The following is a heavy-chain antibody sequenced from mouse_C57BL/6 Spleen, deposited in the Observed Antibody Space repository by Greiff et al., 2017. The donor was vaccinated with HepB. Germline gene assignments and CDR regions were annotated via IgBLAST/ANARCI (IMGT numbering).Heavy chain of an antibody. V-gene: IGHV1-26*01. CDR1: GYTFTDYY. Sequence: EVQLQQSGPELVKPGASVKISCKASGYTFTDYYMNWVKQSHGKSLEWIGDINPNNGGTSYNQKFKGKATLTVDKSSCTAYMELRSLTSEDSAVYYCARYHYGSSYDFDYWGQGTTLTVSS. CDR2: INPNNGGT. J-gene: IGHJ2*01. D-gene: IGHD1-1*01. CDR3: ARYHYGSSYDFDY.